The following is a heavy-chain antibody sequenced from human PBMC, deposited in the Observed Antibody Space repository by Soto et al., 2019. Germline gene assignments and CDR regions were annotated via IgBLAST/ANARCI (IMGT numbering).Heavy chain of an antibody. CDR1: GGSISSSNYY. D-gene: IGHD3-10*01. V-gene: IGHV4-39*01. CDR3: ARAVYGSSWFDP. J-gene: IGHJ5*02. CDR2: IYYSGST. Sequence: SETLSLTCTVSGGSISSSNYYWGWIRQTPGKGLEWIGSIYYSGSTYYNPSLKGRVTISVDTSKNQFSLKLGSVTAADTDVYYCARAVYGSSWFDPWGQGTLVTVSS.